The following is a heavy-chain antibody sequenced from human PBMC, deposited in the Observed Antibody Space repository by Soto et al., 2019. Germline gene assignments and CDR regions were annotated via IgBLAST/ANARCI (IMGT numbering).Heavy chain of an antibody. D-gene: IGHD6-19*01. Sequence: EVQLVESGGGLVQPGGSLRLSCAASGFTFSIYSMNWVRQAPGKGLEWVSYISYSSSTIYYADSVKGRFTISRDNAKNSLYLQMNSLRAEDTAVYYCARNQALPGIHFDHWGQGTLVTVSS. V-gene: IGHV3-48*01. CDR1: GFTFSIYS. CDR2: ISYSSSTI. CDR3: ARNQALPGIHFDH. J-gene: IGHJ4*02.